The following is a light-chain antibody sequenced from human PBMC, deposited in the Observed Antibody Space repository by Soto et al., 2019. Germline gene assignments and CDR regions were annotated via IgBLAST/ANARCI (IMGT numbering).Light chain of an antibody. V-gene: IGKV1D-13*01. CDR3: QQYNNWPQT. J-gene: IGKJ1*01. CDR2: DAS. Sequence: TQTPQSPSSLSASVGARFTITCPASHSISRYLNWYQQKPGKAPQLLIYDASSLQSGVPSRFSGSGSGTEFTLTISSLQSEDFAEYHCQQYNNWPQTFGQGTKVDI. CDR1: HSISRY.